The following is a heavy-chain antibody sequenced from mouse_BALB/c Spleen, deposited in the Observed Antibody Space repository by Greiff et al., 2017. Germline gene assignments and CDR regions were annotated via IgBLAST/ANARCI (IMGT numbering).Heavy chain of an antibody. Sequence: EVQLQQSGGGLVQPGGSMKLSCVASGFTFSNYWMHWVRQSPEKGLEWVAEIRLKSNNYATHYAESVKGRFTISRDDSKSSVYLQMNNLRAEDTGIYYCTTGYFDVWGAGTTVTVSS. CDR1: GFTFSNYW. V-gene: IGHV6-6*02. CDR2: IRLKSNNYAT. D-gene: IGHD4-1*01. CDR3: TTGYFDV. J-gene: IGHJ1*01.